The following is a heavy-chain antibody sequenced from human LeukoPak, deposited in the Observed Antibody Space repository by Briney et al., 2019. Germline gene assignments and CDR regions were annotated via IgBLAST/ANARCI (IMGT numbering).Heavy chain of an antibody. CDR2: ISSSGSYI. Sequence: PGGSLRLSCAASRFTFSSYSMNWVRQAPGKGLEWVSSISSSGSYIYYADSVKGRFTISRDNAKNSLYLQMNSLRAEDTAVYYCARAGFTFSDYFGSFFDYWGQGTLVTVSS. D-gene: IGHD3-10*01. J-gene: IGHJ4*02. V-gene: IGHV3-21*01. CDR3: ARAGFTFSDYFGSFFDY. CDR1: RFTFSSYS.